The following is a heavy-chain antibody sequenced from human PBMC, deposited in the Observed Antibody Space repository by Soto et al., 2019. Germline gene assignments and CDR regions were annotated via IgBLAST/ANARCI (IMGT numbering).Heavy chain of an antibody. J-gene: IGHJ4*02. Sequence: GPGPFYSSETLSLTCIVSGDSFSSYYWAWIRQPPGKGLEWIGYISHLENTYLHPSFKSRLTMSIDRTRNQFSLKLSSVTAADMAVYYCARGGGYDSFDYWGQGVLVTVSS. CDR3: ARGGGYDSFDY. CDR1: GDSFSSYY. D-gene: IGHD5-12*01. CDR2: ISHLENT. V-gene: IGHV4-59*04.